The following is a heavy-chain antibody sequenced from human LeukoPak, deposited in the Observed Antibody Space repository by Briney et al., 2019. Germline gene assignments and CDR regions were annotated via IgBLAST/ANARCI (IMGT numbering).Heavy chain of an antibody. CDR3: VTEIFHGSGINERRFDY. D-gene: IGHD3-10*01. CDR1: GYSFSDYY. Sequence: ATVKISCKASGYSFSDYYMHWMQQVPGGGLEWMGRVDPADGETIYAEKFHGRVTISADTPTDTAYMEMSSLRLEDTAVFYCVTEIFHGSGINERRFDYWGQGTLVTVSS. V-gene: IGHV1-69-2*01. CDR2: VDPADGET. J-gene: IGHJ4*02.